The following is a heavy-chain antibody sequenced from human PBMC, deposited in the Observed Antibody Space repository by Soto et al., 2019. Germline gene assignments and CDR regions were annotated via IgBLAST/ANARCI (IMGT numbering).Heavy chain of an antibody. CDR1: GGSISSGDYY. CDR3: ARDVRDFERVYYDSSGHQLNWFDP. V-gene: IGHV4-30-4*01. CDR2: IYYSGST. D-gene: IGHD3-22*01. J-gene: IGHJ5*02. Sequence: SETLSLTCTVSGGSISSGDYYWSWIRQPPGKGLEWIGYIYYSGSTYYNPSLKSRVTISVDTSKNQFSLKLSSVTAADTAVYYCARDVRDFERVYYDSSGHQLNWFDPWGQGTLVTVSS.